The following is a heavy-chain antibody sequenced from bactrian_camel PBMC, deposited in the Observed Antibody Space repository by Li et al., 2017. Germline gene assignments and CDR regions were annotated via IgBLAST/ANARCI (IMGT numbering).Heavy chain of an antibody. V-gene: IGHV3S63*01. Sequence: HVQLVESGGGSVQAGGSLTLSCAASGNSWSRYYCMGWFRQAPGKEREGVARIGGNGFSTTYADNMTGRFTISKDNDKNTLYLQMNSLKPEDTAIYYCAVDEGFDYSDYGCSAMTDFQHWGQGTQVTVS. J-gene: IGHJ4*01. CDR3: AVDEGFDYSDYGCSAMTDFQH. D-gene: IGHD4*01. CDR2: IGGNGFST. CDR1: GNSWSRYYC.